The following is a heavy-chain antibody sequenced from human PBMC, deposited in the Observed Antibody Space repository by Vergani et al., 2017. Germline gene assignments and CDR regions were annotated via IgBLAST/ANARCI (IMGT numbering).Heavy chain of an antibody. J-gene: IGHJ3*02. CDR1: GFSLSNARMG. V-gene: IGHV2-26*01. Sequence: QVTLMESGPVLVKPTETLTLTCTVSGFSLSNARMGVSWIRQPPGKALEWLAHIFSNDEKSYSTSLKSRLTISKDTSKIQVVLTMTNMDPVDTATYYCARGLIKDYGGNRDDAFDIWGQGTMVTVSS. CDR3: ARGLIKDYGGNRDDAFDI. CDR2: IFSNDEK. D-gene: IGHD4-23*01.